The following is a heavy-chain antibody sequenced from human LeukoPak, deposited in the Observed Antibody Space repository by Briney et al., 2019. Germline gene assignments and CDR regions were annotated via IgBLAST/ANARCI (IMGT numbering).Heavy chain of an antibody. Sequence: ASVKVSCKASGGTFSSYAISWVRQAPGQGLEWLGRIIPILGIANYAQKFQGRVTITADKSTSTAYMELSSLRSEDTAVYYCGRDRPCYYGMDVWGQGTTVTVSS. CDR3: GRDRPCYYGMDV. V-gene: IGHV1-69*04. CDR2: IIPILGIA. CDR1: GGTFSSYA. J-gene: IGHJ6*02.